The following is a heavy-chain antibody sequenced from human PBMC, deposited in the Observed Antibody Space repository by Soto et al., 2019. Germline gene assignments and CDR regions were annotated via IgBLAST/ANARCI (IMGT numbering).Heavy chain of an antibody. CDR1: GGTFSSYS. CDR2: IIPICGTA. J-gene: IGHJ4*02. CDR3: AREENPYYSDRSGSFEY. V-gene: IGHV1-69*06. D-gene: IGHD3-22*01. Sequence: GASVKVSCKASGGTFSSYSMIWVRQAPGQGVEWMGGIIPICGTANYEQKFQGRVTITADKYTSTAYMEMSSLRSEDTAVYYCAREENPYYSDRSGSFEYWGQATLVT.